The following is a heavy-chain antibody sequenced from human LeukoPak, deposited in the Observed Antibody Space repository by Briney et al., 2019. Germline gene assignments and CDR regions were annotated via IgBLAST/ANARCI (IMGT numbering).Heavy chain of an antibody. J-gene: IGHJ5*02. CDR1: GGSISSYY. V-gene: IGHV4-4*07. D-gene: IGHD3-22*01. Sequence: SETLSLTCIFCGGSISSYYWSWIRQPAGKGLEWIGRIYTTGNTNYNPSLKSRVTMSIDTSKKQFSLKLSSVTAADTAVYYCARGKYYYDSNSSYRYFDPWGQGTLVTVSS. CDR2: IYTTGNT. CDR3: ARGKYYYDSNSSYRYFDP.